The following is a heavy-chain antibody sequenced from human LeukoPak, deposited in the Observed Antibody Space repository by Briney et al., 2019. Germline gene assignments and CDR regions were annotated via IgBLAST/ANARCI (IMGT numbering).Heavy chain of an antibody. Sequence: PGGSLRLSCAASGFTFSSYAITWVRQAPGKGLEWVSSIRSTGDSTFYADSVKGRFTISRDNSKNTLYLKMNSLRAEDTAVYYCAKGHGWEASYYYYYMDVWGKGTTVTISS. CDR2: IRSTGDST. CDR1: GFTFSSYA. J-gene: IGHJ6*03. CDR3: AKGHGWEASYYYYYMDV. V-gene: IGHV3-23*01. D-gene: IGHD1-26*01.